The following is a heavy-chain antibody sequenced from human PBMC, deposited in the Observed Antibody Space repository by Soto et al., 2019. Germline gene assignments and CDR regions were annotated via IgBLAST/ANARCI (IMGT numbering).Heavy chain of an antibody. J-gene: IGHJ4*02. CDR2: IIPIFGTA. CDR3: ASSTASSGYYYVNFDY. Sequence: QVQLVQSGAEVKKPGSSVKVSCKASGGSFSSYAISWVRQAPGQGLEWMGGIIPIFGTANYAQKLQGRVTITADQSTSPAYMELSSLRSEDTAVYYCASSTASSGYYYVNFDYWGQGTLVTVSS. D-gene: IGHD3-22*01. V-gene: IGHV1-69*01. CDR1: GGSFSSYA.